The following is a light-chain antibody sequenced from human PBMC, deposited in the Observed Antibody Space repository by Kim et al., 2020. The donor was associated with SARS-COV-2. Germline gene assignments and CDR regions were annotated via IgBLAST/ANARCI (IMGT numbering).Light chain of an antibody. V-gene: IGKV1-16*01. CDR2: ATS. CDR1: QDISNF. J-gene: IGKJ4*01. CDR3: HHYHSYPLT. Sequence: SVSVGDKVTITCRASQDISNFLAWFQQKPGKAPQSLIYATSSLQSGVPSRFSGSGSGTDFTLTISSLQPEDFATYYCHHYHSYPLTFGGGTKLEI.